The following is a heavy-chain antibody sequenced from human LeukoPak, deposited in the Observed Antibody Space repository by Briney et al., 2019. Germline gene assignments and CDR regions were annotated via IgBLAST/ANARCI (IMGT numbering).Heavy chain of an antibody. Sequence: GGSLRLSCAASGFTFDDYAMHWVRQAPGKGLEWVSGISWNSGSIGYADSVKGRFTISRDNSKNTLYLEMNSLRAEDTAVYYCARAMMVVANLWGVFDYWGQGTLVTVSS. D-gene: IGHD3-22*01. CDR3: ARAMMVVANLWGVFDY. CDR1: GFTFDDYA. J-gene: IGHJ4*02. CDR2: ISWNSGSI. V-gene: IGHV3-9*01.